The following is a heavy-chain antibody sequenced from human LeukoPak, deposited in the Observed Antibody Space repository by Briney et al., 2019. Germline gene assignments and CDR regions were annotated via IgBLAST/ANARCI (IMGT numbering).Heavy chain of an antibody. CDR3: AKVFYGDYGGRYFDY. Sequence: GGSLRLSCAASGFSFSNAWMSWVRQAPGKGLEWVSGMSGAGDSTFYADSVKGRFTISRDNSKNTLYLQMNSLRAQDTAVYYCAKVFYGDYGGRYFDYWGQGTLVTVSS. CDR2: MSGAGDST. D-gene: IGHD4-17*01. CDR1: GFSFSNAW. V-gene: IGHV3-23*01. J-gene: IGHJ4*02.